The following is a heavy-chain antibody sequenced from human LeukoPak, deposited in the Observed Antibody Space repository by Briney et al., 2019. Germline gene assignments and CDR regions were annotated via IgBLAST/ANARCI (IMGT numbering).Heavy chain of an antibody. J-gene: IGHJ4*02. V-gene: IGHV3-21*01. D-gene: IGHD1-26*01. CDR1: GFTFSSYS. Sequence: GGSLRLSCAASGFTFSSYSMNWVRQAPGKGLGWVSSISSSSSYIYYADSVKGRFTISRDNAKNTLYLQMNSLRAEDTAVYYCVRALRESGSYYDYWGQGTLVTVSS. CDR3: VRALRESGSYYDY. CDR2: ISSSSSYI.